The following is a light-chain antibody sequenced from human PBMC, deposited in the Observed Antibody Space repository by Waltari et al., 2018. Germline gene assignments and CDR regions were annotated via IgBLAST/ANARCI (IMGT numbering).Light chain of an antibody. CDR1: SSDIGDYNF. CDR2: EVS. Sequence: QSALTQPPSASGSPGQSVTISCTGTSSDIGDYNFVSWYQQHPGKVPKLMIYEVSKRPSGVPDRCSGSKSGYTASLTVSGLQAEDEAEYYCSSYGGRNNLIFGGGTKLTVL. CDR3: SSYGGRNNLI. V-gene: IGLV2-8*01. J-gene: IGLJ2*01.